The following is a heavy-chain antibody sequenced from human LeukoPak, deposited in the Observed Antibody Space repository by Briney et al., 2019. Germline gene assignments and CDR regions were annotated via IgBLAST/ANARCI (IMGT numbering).Heavy chain of an antibody. Sequence: SETLSLTCAVYGGSFSNYYWSWIRQPPGRGLEWIGEINDSGRTNYNPSLMSRVTVSVDTSKNQFSLRLTSVTPADTAVYYCARGGDGYNFGDYWGQGILVTVSS. CDR1: GGSFSNYY. CDR2: INDSGRT. D-gene: IGHD5-24*01. J-gene: IGHJ4*02. CDR3: ARGGDGYNFGDY. V-gene: IGHV4-34*01.